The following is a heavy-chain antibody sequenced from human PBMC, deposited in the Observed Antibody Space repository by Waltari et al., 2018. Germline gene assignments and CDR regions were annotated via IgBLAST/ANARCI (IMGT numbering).Heavy chain of an antibody. D-gene: IGHD6-13*01. CDR3: ARGNPSRTIAAAEGD. V-gene: IGHV4-34*01. CDR1: GGSFSGYY. CDR2: INHSGST. Sequence: QVQLQQWGAGLLKPSETLSLTCAVYGGSFSGYYWSWIRQPPGKGLEWIGEINHSGSTNYNPSRKSRVTIAVDTSKNQFSLKLSSVTAADTAVYYCARGNPSRTIAAAEGDWGQGTLVTVSS. J-gene: IGHJ4*02.